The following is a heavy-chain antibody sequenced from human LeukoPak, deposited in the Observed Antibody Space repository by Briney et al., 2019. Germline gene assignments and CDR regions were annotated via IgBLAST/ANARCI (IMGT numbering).Heavy chain of an antibody. CDR1: GFTFSSYT. CDR2: ISGSGGST. Sequence: GGSLRLSCAASGFTFSSYTMSWVRQAPGKWLEWVSVISGSGGSTHYADSVKGRFTISRDNSKNTLYLQMNSLRAEDTAVYYCARERGIVGAVFDYWGQGTLVTVSS. CDR3: ARERGIVGAVFDY. V-gene: IGHV3-23*01. J-gene: IGHJ4*02. D-gene: IGHD1-26*01.